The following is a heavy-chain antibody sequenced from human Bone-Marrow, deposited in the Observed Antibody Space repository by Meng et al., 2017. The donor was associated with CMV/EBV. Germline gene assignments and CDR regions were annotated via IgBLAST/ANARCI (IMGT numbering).Heavy chain of an antibody. J-gene: IGHJ4*02. CDR2: IRNDGTNK. Sequence: GESLKISCAASGFTFSGYGMHWVRQAPGKGLEWVAFIRNDGTNKYYADSVKGRFTISRDNSKNTLYLQMNSLRTEDTAVYYCAKDLSSSGWYVSYFDSWGQGTAVTVSS. CDR1: GFTFSGYG. V-gene: IGHV3-30*02. CDR3: AKDLSSSGWYVSYFDS. D-gene: IGHD6-19*01.